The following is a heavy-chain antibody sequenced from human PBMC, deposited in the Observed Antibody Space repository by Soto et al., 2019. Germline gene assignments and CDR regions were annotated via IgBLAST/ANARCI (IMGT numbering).Heavy chain of an antibody. D-gene: IGHD1-7*01. Sequence: EVQLVKSGGGLVEPGGSLRLSCAASGFTFSSYWMHWVRQAPGKGLVWVSRTNSDGSGTSYADSVKGRFTISRDNAKNTLFLQMNSLRAEDTAVYYCATGNSHAFDIWGQGTMVTVSS. V-gene: IGHV3-74*01. CDR1: GFTFSSYW. J-gene: IGHJ3*02. CDR3: ATGNSHAFDI. CDR2: TNSDGSGT.